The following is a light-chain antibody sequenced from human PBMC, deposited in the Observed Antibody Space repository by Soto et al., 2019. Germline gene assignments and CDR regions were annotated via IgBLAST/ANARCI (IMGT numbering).Light chain of an antibody. CDR1: QSISSNS. Sequence: EIVLTQSPATLSLSPGERATLSCGASQSISSNSLAWYQQKPGLAPRLLIYDASSRATGIPDRFSGSGSGTDFTLTISRLEPEDFVVYYCQQYGSSPTFGGGTKVEIK. CDR3: QQYGSSPT. V-gene: IGKV3D-20*01. J-gene: IGKJ4*01. CDR2: DAS.